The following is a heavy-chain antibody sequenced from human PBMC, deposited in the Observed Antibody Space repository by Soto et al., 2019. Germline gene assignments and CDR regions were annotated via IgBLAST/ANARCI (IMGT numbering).Heavy chain of an antibody. D-gene: IGHD6-25*01. J-gene: IGHJ4*02. Sequence: GVLIKISWNVAGYNFTAFWLGWVLQMPGKGLEWMANIHPLDSETNYGPSFQGQVTISADKSITTAFLHWSNLKASDTGIYFCAKLGFPGAIYFDSWGQGSLVTVSS. V-gene: IGHV5-51*01. CDR2: IHPLDSET. CDR1: GYNFTAFW. CDR3: AKLGFPGAIYFDS.